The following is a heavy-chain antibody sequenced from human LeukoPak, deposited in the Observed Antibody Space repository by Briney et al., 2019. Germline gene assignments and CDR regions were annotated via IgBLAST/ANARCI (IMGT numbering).Heavy chain of an antibody. CDR2: IIPILGIA. D-gene: IGHD2-2*01. CDR1: GGTFSSYA. Sequence: SVKVSCKASGGTFSSYAISWVRQAPGQGLEWMGRIIPILGIANYAQKFQGRVTITADKSTSTAYMELSSLRSEDTAVYYCARDYCSSTSCSDYWGQGTLVTVSS. CDR3: ARDYCSSTSCSDY. V-gene: IGHV1-69*04. J-gene: IGHJ4*02.